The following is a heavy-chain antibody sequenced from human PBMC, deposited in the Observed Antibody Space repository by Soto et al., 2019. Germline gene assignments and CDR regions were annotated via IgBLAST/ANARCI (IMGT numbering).Heavy chain of an antibody. CDR3: AREYYGTTPWIDY. D-gene: IGHD1-7*01. Sequence: QVQLVQSAPELQRPGDSVKVSCKTSGYTFTSYPYSWVRQAPGQGLEWMGWVNSYDGTTKVAQQFRDRITLTADKSAATVFMELRRLTSDDTAVYYGAREYYGTTPWIDYWGQGTLVAVSA. CDR1: GYTFTSYP. V-gene: IGHV1-18*04. J-gene: IGHJ4*02. CDR2: VNSYDGTT.